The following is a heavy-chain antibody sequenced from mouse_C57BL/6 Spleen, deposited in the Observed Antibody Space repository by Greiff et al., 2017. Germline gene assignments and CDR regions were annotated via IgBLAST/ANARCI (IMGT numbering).Heavy chain of an antibody. CDR1: GYSFTSYY. Sequence: QVQLQQSGPELVKPGASVKISCKASGYSFTSYYIHWVKQRPGQGLEWIGWIYPGSGNTKYNEKFKGKATLTADTSSSTAYMQLSSLTSEDAAVYYWARGHLGGHFDYWGQGTTLTVSA. V-gene: IGHV1-66*01. D-gene: IGHD3-3*01. CDR2: IYPGSGNT. CDR3: ARGHLGGHFDY. J-gene: IGHJ2*01.